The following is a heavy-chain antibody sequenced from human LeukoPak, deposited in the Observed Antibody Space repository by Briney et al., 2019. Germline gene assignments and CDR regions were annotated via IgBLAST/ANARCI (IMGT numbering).Heavy chain of an antibody. J-gene: IGHJ4*02. CDR3: SRTHEGEAY. Sequence: ASVKVSCKASGYTFSNYGITWVRQAPGQGLEWMGWITTHNGSTNYAQKLQGRVTMTTDTSTNTAYMELKSLRSDDTAVYYCSRTHEGEAYWGQGTLVTVSS. CDR2: ITTHNGST. V-gene: IGHV1-18*01. CDR1: GYTFSNYG.